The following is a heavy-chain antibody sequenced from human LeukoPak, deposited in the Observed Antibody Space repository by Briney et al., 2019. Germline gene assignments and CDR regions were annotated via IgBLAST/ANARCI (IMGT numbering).Heavy chain of an antibody. J-gene: IGHJ4*02. CDR1: GGSISSSSHF. CDR3: ARGPRIAARPYYFDF. Sequence: SETLSLTCTVSGGSISSSSHFWGWIRQPPGKGLEWIGSIYYSGNTYYNPSLKSRVTISVDTSKNQLSLKLSSVTAADTAVYYCARGPRIAARPYYFDFWGQGTLVTVSS. D-gene: IGHD6-6*01. V-gene: IGHV4-39*07. CDR2: IYYSGNT.